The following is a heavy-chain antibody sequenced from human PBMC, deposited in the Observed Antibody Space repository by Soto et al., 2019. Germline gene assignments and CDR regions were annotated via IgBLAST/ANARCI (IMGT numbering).Heavy chain of an antibody. D-gene: IGHD3-10*01. Sequence: ASVKVSCKASGYDFTDHYIHWVRQAPGQGLEWMGIISPDGGSTRYSQKLQARINITRDTSTSTVYMELSSLRSEDTAVYYCARAPRGGVIIVITSAQIDYWGQGTLVTVSS. CDR3: ARAPRGGVIIVITSAQIDY. J-gene: IGHJ4*02. V-gene: IGHV1-46*01. CDR1: GYDFTDHY. CDR2: ISPDGGST.